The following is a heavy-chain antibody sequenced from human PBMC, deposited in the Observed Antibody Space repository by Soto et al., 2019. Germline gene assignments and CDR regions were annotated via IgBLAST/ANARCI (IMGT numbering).Heavy chain of an antibody. D-gene: IGHD6-19*01. J-gene: IGHJ5*02. CDR1: GGSISSYY. Sequence: SETLSLTCTVSGGSISSYYWSWIRQPPGKGLEWIGYIYYSGSTNYNPSLKSRVTISVDTSKNQFSLKLSSVTAADTAVYYCAREGSGWYRSSAPNWFDPWGQGTLVTVS. CDR3: AREGSGWYRSSAPNWFDP. CDR2: IYYSGST. V-gene: IGHV4-59*01.